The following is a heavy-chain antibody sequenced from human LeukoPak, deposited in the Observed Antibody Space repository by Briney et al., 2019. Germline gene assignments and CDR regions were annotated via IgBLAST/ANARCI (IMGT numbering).Heavy chain of an antibody. Sequence: GGSLRLSCAASGFTVSSNYMSWVRQAPGKGLEWVSVIYSGGSTYYADSVKGRFTISRDNSKNTLYLQMNSLRAEDTAVYYCARASSIAAPLDYWGQGTLVTVSS. D-gene: IGHD6-6*01. CDR3: ARASSIAAPLDY. CDR1: GFTVSSNY. J-gene: IGHJ4*02. CDR2: IYSGGST. V-gene: IGHV3-53*01.